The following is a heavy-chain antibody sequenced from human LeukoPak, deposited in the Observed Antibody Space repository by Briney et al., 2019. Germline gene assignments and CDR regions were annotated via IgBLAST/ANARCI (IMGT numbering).Heavy chain of an antibody. D-gene: IGHD2-15*01. CDR3: ARTPSVYCSGGNCYPGHFDY. Sequence: SETLSLTCTVSGGSISSSSYYWGWIRQPPGKGLEWIGSIYYSGNTYYNPSLKSRVTISVDTSKNQFSLELSSVTAADTAVYYCARTPSVYCSGGNCYPGHFDYWGQGILVTVSS. J-gene: IGHJ4*02. V-gene: IGHV4-39*07. CDR1: GGSISSSSYY. CDR2: IYYSGNT.